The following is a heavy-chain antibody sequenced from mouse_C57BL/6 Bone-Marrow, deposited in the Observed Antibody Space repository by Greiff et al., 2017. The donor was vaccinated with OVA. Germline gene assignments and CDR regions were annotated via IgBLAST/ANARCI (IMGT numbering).Heavy chain of an antibody. CDR3: ANFITTVVANAMDY. J-gene: IGHJ4*01. CDR2: IDPSDSYT. Sequence: QVQLQQPGAELVKPGASVKLSCKASGYTFTSYWMQWVKQRPGQGLEWIGEIDPSDSYTNYNQKFKGKATLTVDTSFSTAYMQLSSLTSEDSAVYYCANFITTVVANAMDYWGQGTSVTVSS. D-gene: IGHD1-1*01. V-gene: IGHV1-50*01. CDR1: GYTFTSYW.